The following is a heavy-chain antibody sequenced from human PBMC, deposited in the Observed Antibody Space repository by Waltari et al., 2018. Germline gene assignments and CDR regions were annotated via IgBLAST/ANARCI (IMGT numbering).Heavy chain of an antibody. J-gene: IGHJ4*02. D-gene: IGHD5-12*01. CDR1: GFTFNSYA. CDR2: LSGGGGTI. CDR3: ARDIAGPARAYDY. Sequence: EVQLLESGGGLVQPGESLRLSCAASGFTFNSYAMSWVRQAPGKGLEWVSALSGGGGTIYHADSVKGRFTISRDNSKNTLYLQMNSLRVEDTATYYCARDIAGPARAYDYWGQGIQVTVSS. V-gene: IGHV3-23*01.